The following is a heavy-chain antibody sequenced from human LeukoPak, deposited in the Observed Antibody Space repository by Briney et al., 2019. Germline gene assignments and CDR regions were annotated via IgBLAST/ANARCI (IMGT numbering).Heavy chain of an antibody. V-gene: IGHV1-18*01. CDR2: ISVYNGNT. Sequence: ASVKVSCKASGYTFTSYGISWVRQAPGQGLEWIGWISVYNGNTIYAQKLQGRVTMTTDTSTSTAYTERRSLQSDDTAVYYCARAVSFSGSAVTGGAHWGQGTLVTVSS. J-gene: IGHJ4*02. D-gene: IGHD6-19*01. CDR1: GYTFTSYG. CDR3: ARAVSFSGSAVTGGAH.